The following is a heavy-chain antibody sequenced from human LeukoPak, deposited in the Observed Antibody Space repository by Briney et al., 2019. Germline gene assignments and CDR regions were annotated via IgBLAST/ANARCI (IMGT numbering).Heavy chain of an antibody. CDR3: AKGRFYGSGSFVGPSDY. J-gene: IGHJ4*02. D-gene: IGHD3-10*01. V-gene: IGHV3-23*01. CDR1: GFTFSSYA. Sequence: PGGSLRLSCAASGFTFSSYAMSWVRQAPGKGLEWVSAISGSGGSTYYADSVKGRFTISRDNSKNTLYLQMNSLRAEDTAVYYCAKGRFYGSGSFVGPSDYWGQGTLVTVSS. CDR2: ISGSGGST.